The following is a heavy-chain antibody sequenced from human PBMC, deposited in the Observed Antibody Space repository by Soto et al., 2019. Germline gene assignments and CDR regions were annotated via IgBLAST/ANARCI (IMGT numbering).Heavy chain of an antibody. V-gene: IGHV3-66*01. D-gene: IGHD4-17*01. Sequence: PGGSLRLSCEASGFAVTANYMAWVRQAPGKGLEWVSTLYSGGYTYYADSVKGRFTISRDNSKNTLYLQMNSLRAEDTAVYYCARERSTYGDYVGYFDYWGQGTLVTVSS. CDR2: LYSGGYT. CDR1: GFAVTANY. CDR3: ARERSTYGDYVGYFDY. J-gene: IGHJ4*02.